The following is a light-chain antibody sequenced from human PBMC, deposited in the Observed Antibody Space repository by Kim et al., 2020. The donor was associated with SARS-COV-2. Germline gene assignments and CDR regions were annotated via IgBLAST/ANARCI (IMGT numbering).Light chain of an antibody. CDR1: SNIVGHQG. CDR3: SALDSSLSARV. J-gene: IGLJ3*02. CDR2: RNN. Sequence: SQTPTLTCTRNSNIVGHQGATWLQQHPGHPPKLLSYRNNNRPSGISERFSASRSGNTASLTITGLQPEDEADYYCSALDSSLSARVFGGGTQLTVL. V-gene: IGLV10-54*02.